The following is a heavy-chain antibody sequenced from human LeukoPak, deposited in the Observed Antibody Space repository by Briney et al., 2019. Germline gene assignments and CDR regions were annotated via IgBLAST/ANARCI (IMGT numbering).Heavy chain of an antibody. J-gene: IGHJ4*02. D-gene: IGHD5-12*01. CDR2: ISAYNGNT. V-gene: IGHV1-18*01. CDR1: GYTFSSYG. Sequence: ASVKVSCKASGYTFSSYGISWVRQAPGQGLEWMGWISAYNGNTNYAQKLQGRVTMTIVTSTSTAYMELRSLRSDDTAVYYCARVWYSGYDEYFDYWGQGTLVTVSS. CDR3: ARVWYSGYDEYFDY.